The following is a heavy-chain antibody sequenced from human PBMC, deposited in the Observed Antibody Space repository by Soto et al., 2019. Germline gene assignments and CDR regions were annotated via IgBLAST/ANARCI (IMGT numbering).Heavy chain of an antibody. CDR3: ARGDKGGFDL. D-gene: IGHD2-21*02. Sequence: GGSLRLSCAASGFTFNYYWMHWVRQAPWQGLVWVSHIHSDGSSTTYADSVKGRFTISRDNAKNTLYLQMNSLRAEDTAVYYCARGDKGGFDLWGQGTTVTVSS. V-gene: IGHV3-74*01. J-gene: IGHJ3*01. CDR1: GFTFNYYW. CDR2: IHSDGSST.